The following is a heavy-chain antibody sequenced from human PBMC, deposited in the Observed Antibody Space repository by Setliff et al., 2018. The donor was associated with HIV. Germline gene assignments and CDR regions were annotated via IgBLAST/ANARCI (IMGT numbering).Heavy chain of an antibody. J-gene: IGHJ4*02. V-gene: IGHV4-61*02. Sequence: SETLSLTCTVSGASISSGDYYWSWIRRPAGKGLEWIGRSQASGSTYYNPSLKSRVTISVDTSKNQFSLKLSSVTAADTAVYYCARSVPRYCSGGSCYPPLFDYWGQGTLVTVS. CDR3: ARSVPRYCSGGSCYPPLFDY. CDR1: GASISSGDYY. CDR2: SQASGST. D-gene: IGHD2-15*01.